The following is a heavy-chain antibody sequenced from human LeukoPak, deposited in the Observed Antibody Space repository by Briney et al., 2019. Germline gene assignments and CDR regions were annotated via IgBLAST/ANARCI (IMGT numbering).Heavy chain of an antibody. V-gene: IGHV3-13*01. CDR2: IGTAGDT. D-gene: IGHD2-8*01. Sequence: GGSLRLSCAASGFTFSSYDMHWVRQATGKGLEWVSVIGTAGDTYYPGSVKGRFTISRDNSENTLFLQMDSLRTGDTALYYCARDPRGPTGYDTISRDTFDYWGQGTLVTVSS. CDR3: ARDPRGPTGYDTISRDTFDY. J-gene: IGHJ4*02. CDR1: GFTFSSYD.